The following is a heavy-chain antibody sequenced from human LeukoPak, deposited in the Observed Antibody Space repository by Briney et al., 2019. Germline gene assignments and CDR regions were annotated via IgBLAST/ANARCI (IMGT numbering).Heavy chain of an antibody. CDR2: ISSSSSYI. Sequence: KTGGSLRLSCAASGFTFSSYSMNWVRQAPGKGLEWVSSISSSSSYIYYADSVKGRFTISRDNAKNSLYLQMNSLRAEDTALYYCAKDLFPGVVVASDYWGQGTLVTVSS. CDR3: AKDLFPGVVVASDY. J-gene: IGHJ4*02. D-gene: IGHD2-15*01. CDR1: GFTFSSYS. V-gene: IGHV3-21*04.